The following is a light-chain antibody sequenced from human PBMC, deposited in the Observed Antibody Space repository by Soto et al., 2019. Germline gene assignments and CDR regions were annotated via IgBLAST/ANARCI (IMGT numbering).Light chain of an antibody. Sequence: QSALTQPPSASGSPGQSVTISRTGTSSDVGAYDSFSWYQQHPGKAPKLMIYEVFKRPSGVTDRFSGSKSGNTASLTVSGLQAEDEAEYYCSSYAGSNNFVFGGGTKLTVL. CDR1: SSDVGAYDS. CDR2: EVF. CDR3: SSYAGSNNFV. J-gene: IGLJ2*01. V-gene: IGLV2-8*01.